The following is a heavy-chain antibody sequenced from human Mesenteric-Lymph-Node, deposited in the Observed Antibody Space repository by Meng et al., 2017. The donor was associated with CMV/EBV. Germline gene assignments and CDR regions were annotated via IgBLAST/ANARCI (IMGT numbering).Heavy chain of an antibody. Sequence: CKASGYTFTGYYMHWVLQAPGQGLEWMGRINPNSGGTNYAQKFQGRVTMTRDTSISTAYMELSRLRSDDTAVYYCARSIAAAGRDIDYWGQGTLVTVSS. V-gene: IGHV1-2*06. CDR2: INPNSGGT. CDR1: GYTFTGYY. CDR3: ARSIAAAGRDIDY. J-gene: IGHJ4*02. D-gene: IGHD6-13*01.